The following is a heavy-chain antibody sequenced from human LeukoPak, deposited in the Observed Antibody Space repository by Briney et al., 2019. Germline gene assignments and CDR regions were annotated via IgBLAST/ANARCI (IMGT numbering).Heavy chain of an antibody. D-gene: IGHD3-22*01. CDR3: ARATTAMWYYYDSSGSGAFDI. Sequence: PSETLSLTCTVSGGSISSYYWSWIRQPPGKGLEWIGYIYYSGSTNYNPSLKSRVTISVDTSKNQFSLKLSSVTAADTAVYYCARATTAMWYYYDSSGSGAFDIWGQGTMVTVSS. J-gene: IGHJ3*02. CDR2: IYYSGST. V-gene: IGHV4-59*01. CDR1: GGSISSYY.